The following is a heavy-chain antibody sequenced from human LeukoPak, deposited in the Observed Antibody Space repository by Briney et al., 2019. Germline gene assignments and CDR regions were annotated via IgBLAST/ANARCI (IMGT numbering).Heavy chain of an antibody. Sequence: GASVKVSCKASGGTFSSYAISWVRQAPGQGLEWMGGIIPIFGTANYAQKFQGRVTITADESTSTAYMELSSLRSEDTAVYYCARDLESADYYDSSGDYWGQGTLVTVSS. J-gene: IGHJ4*02. CDR3: ARDLESADYYDSSGDY. D-gene: IGHD3-22*01. CDR1: GGTFSSYA. V-gene: IGHV1-69*13. CDR2: IIPIFGTA.